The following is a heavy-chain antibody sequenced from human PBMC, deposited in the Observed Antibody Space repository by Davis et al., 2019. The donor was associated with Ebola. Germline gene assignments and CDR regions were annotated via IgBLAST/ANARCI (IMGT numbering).Heavy chain of an antibody. CDR3: ARDIVVFQRLEYYYYGMDV. Sequence: ASVKVSCKASGYTFTGYYMHWVRQAPGQGLEWMGWISAYNGNTNYAQKLQGRVTMTTDTSTSTAYMELRSLGSDDTAVYYCARDIVVFQRLEYYYYGMDVWGQGTTVTVAS. D-gene: IGHD2-15*01. V-gene: IGHV1-18*04. CDR1: GYTFTGYY. CDR2: ISAYNGNT. J-gene: IGHJ6*02.